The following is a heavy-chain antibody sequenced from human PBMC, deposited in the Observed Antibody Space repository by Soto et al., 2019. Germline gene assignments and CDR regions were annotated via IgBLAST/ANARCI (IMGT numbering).Heavy chain of an antibody. D-gene: IGHD3-10*01. CDR2: IYPGDSDT. Sequence: GGALKISWKGSGYNFYNYWIGWGRQMPGKGLEGMGFIYPGDSDTRYSPSFQGQVTISADKSISTAYLQWRSLEASDTAIYYCAGHDGDPPELGPDYYYYNGMDVWGQGTTVTVSS. V-gene: IGHV5-51*01. CDR1: GYNFYNYW. CDR3: AGHDGDPPELGPDYYYYNGMDV. J-gene: IGHJ6*02.